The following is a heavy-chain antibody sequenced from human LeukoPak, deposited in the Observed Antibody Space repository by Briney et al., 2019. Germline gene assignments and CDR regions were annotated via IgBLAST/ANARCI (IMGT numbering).Heavy chain of an antibody. J-gene: IGHJ4*02. CDR2: IYYSGST. CDR1: GGSISSYY. Sequence: SETLSLTCTVSGGSISSYYWSWIRQPPGKGLEWIGYIYYSGSTNYNPSLKSRVTMSVDRSKNQFSLKLSSVTAADTAVYYCARDRYYYDSSGYYRLDYWGQGTLVTVSS. D-gene: IGHD3-22*01. V-gene: IGHV4-59*12. CDR3: ARDRYYYDSSGYYRLDY.